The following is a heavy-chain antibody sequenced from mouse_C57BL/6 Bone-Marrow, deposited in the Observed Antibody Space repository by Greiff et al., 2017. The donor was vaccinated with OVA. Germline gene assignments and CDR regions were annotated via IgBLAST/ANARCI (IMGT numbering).Heavy chain of an antibody. D-gene: IGHD1-1*01. V-gene: IGHV1-75*01. Sequence: VQVVESGPELVKPGASVKISCKASGYTFTDYYINWVKQRPGQGLEWIGWIFPGSGSTYYNEKFKGKATLTVDKSSSTAYMLLSSLTSEDSAVYYCGGSPDLCGSNWYYWGQGTTLTVSS. J-gene: IGHJ2*01. CDR2: IFPGSGST. CDR3: GGSPDLCGSNWYY. CDR1: GYTFTDYY.